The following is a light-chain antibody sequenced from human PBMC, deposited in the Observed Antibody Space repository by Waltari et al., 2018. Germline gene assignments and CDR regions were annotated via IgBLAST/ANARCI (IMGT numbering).Light chain of an antibody. CDR1: QDISRH. J-gene: IGKJ5*01. V-gene: IGKV1-9*01. CDR3: QQLNSYPIT. Sequence: DIQLTQSPSFLSASVGDRVTITCRARQDISRHLAWYQKNQGKAPKLLVYGASTLGSGVPSGFSGGGSGTEFTLTISSLQPEDFATYYCQQLNSYPITFGQGTRLEIK. CDR2: GAS.